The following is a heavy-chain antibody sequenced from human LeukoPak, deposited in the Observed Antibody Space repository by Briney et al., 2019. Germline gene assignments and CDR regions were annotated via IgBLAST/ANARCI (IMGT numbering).Heavy chain of an antibody. Sequence: SVKVSCKASGDTFSSYAISWVRQAPGQGLEWMGGIIPIFGTAKYAQKFQGRVTITADESTSTAYMELSSLRSEDTAVYYCARQHQDYYDSSGYPGGFDYWGQGTLVTVSS. CDR3: ARQHQDYYDSSGYPGGFDY. D-gene: IGHD3-22*01. V-gene: IGHV1-69*13. CDR2: IIPIFGTA. J-gene: IGHJ4*02. CDR1: GDTFSSYA.